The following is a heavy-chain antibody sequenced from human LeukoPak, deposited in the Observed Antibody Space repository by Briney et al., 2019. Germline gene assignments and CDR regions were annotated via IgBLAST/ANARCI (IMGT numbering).Heavy chain of an antibody. CDR1: GGSISTYC. J-gene: IGHJ4*02. D-gene: IGHD3-16*01. Sequence: NPSETLSLTCTVSGGSISTYCWSWIRQPAGKGLEWIGHICTSGSTNYNPSLKSRVTMSVDTSNNEFSLKLNSVTAADTAVYYYARGVVITFGGAADYWGPGTLVTVSS. V-gene: IGHV4-4*07. CDR2: ICTSGST. CDR3: ARGVVITFGGAADY.